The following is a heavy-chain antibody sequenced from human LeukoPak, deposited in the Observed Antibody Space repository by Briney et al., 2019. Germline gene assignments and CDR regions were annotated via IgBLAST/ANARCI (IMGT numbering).Heavy chain of an antibody. V-gene: IGHV4-39*07. D-gene: IGHD3-9*01. CDR3: ARGTLTGPYYFEY. CDR1: GGSISSSSYY. CDR2: IYYSGST. Sequence: PSETLSLTCTVSGGSISSSSYYWGWFRQPPGKGLEWIGSIYYSGSTYYNPSLKSRVTISVDTSKNHFSLKLTSVTAADTAVYSCARGTLTGPYYFEYWGQGTLVTVSS. J-gene: IGHJ4*02.